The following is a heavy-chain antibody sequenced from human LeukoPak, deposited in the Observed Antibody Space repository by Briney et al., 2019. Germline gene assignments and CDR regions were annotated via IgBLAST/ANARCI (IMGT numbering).Heavy chain of an antibody. CDR3: SSLYYYDSSGYTIFDY. CDR1: GFTFSSYA. Sequence: PGGSLRLSCAASGFTFSSYAMSWVRQAPGKGLEWVSAISGSGGSTYYAASVKGRFTISRDNSKNTLYLQMNSLRAEDTAVYYCSSLYYYDSSGYTIFDYWGQGTLVTVSS. V-gene: IGHV3-23*01. J-gene: IGHJ4*02. CDR2: ISGSGGST. D-gene: IGHD3-22*01.